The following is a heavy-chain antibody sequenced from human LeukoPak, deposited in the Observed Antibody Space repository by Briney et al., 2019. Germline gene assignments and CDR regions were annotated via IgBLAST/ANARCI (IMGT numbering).Heavy chain of an antibody. Sequence: GSLRLSCAASGFTVSSNYVSWIRQPPGKGLEWIGEGSDSGGTKYNPSLTSRVSISADTSKNQFSLKLTSVTAADTAVYYCAKNGQSGFSFDPWGQGTLVTVSS. CDR3: AKNGQSGFSFDP. J-gene: IGHJ5*02. V-gene: IGHV4-34*08. CDR1: GFTVSSNY. CDR2: GSDSGGT. D-gene: IGHD1-26*01.